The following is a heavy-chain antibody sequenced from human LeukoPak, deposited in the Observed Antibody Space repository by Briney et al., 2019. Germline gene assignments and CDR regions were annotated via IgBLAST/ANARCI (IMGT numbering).Heavy chain of an antibody. CDR3: ARSRTIVVAFDY. J-gene: IGHJ4*02. CDR2: ISYDGSNK. D-gene: IGHD3-22*01. Sequence: PGRSPRLSCAASGFTFSSYAMHWVRQAPGKGLEWVAVISYDGSNKYYADSVKGRFTISRDNSKNTLYLQMNSLRAEDTAVYYCARSRTIVVAFDYWGQGTLVTVSS. CDR1: GFTFSSYA. V-gene: IGHV3-30*04.